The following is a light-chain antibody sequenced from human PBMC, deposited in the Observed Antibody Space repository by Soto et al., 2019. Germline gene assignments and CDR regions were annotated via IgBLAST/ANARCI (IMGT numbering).Light chain of an antibody. CDR3: QHYNNWPRT. CDR1: QSVSSN. Sequence: EIVMTQSPATLSVSPGERATLSCRASQSVSSNLAWYQQKPGQAPRLLIYGASTRATGIPARVSGSGSGTEFTLTISSLQSEDFAVYYCQHYNNWPRTVGQGTKVEIK. V-gene: IGKV3-15*01. J-gene: IGKJ1*01. CDR2: GAS.